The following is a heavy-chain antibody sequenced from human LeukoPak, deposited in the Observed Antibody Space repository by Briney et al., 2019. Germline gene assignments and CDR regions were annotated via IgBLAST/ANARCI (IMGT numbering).Heavy chain of an antibody. V-gene: IGHV1-2*02. CDR1: GYTFTGYY. D-gene: IGHD6-19*01. J-gene: IGHJ5*02. Sequence: ASVKVSCKASGYTFTGYYMHWVRQAPGQGLEWMGWINPNSGGTNYAQKFQGRVTMTRDTSISTAYMELSRLRSDDTAVYYCARPYSSGWVGDNWFDPWGQGTLVTVSS. CDR3: ARPYSSGWVGDNWFDP. CDR2: INPNSGGT.